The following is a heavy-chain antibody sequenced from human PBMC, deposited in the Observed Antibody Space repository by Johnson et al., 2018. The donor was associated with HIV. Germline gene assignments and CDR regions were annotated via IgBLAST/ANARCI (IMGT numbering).Heavy chain of an antibody. Sequence: QVQLVESGGGVVQPGESLTLSCAASGFIFSNYGVHWVRQAPGKGLEWVAFIQNDGTNKYYAAFVKGRFIVSRDPSEHQLHVQMNSLRREGTVVSYCARGHCSGAVWLDDGVDIWGQGTVAIVSS. CDR1: GFIFSNYG. D-gene: IGHD2-15*01. J-gene: IGHJ3*02. CDR3: ARGHCSGAVWLDDGVDI. CDR2: IQNDGTNK. V-gene: IGHV3-30*02.